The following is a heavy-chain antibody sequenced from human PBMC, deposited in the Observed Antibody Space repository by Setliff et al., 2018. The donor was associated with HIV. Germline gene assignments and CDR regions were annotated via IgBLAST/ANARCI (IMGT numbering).Heavy chain of an antibody. Sequence: SETLSLTCAVSGYSISSGYYWGWIRQPPGKGLEWIGSIYHSGSTYYNPSLKSRVTISVDTSKNQFSLKLSSVTAADTAVYYCARHRGMPGTTWYNHYMDVWGTGATVTVSS. V-gene: IGHV4-38-2*01. D-gene: IGHD1-7*01. CDR3: ARHRGMPGTTWYNHYMDV. CDR1: GYSISSGYY. CDR2: IYHSGST. J-gene: IGHJ6*03.